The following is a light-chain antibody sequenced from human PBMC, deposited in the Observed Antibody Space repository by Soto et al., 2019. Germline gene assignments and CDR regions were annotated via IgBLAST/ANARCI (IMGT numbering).Light chain of an antibody. V-gene: IGKV3-11*01. CDR2: DAS. CDR1: QSVSSY. J-gene: IGKJ2*01. CDR3: QQRSNWPPYT. Sequence: EIVLTQSPATLSLSPGERATLSCRASQSVSSYFAWYQQKPGQAPRLLIYDASNRATVIPARFSGSGSGTDFTLTISSLEPEDFAVYYCQQRSNWPPYTFGQGTKLEIK.